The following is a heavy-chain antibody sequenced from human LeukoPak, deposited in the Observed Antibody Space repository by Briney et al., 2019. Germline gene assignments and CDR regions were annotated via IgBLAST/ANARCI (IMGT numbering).Heavy chain of an antibody. V-gene: IGHV3-23*01. CDR2: INGGGGST. Sequence: GGSLRLSCAASGFTFSSYAMSWVRQAPGKGLEWVSAINGGGGSTYYADSVKGRFTISRDNSKNTLYLQMNSLRAEDTAVYYCLSIIGTPPKDYFDYWGQGTLVTLSS. J-gene: IGHJ4*02. D-gene: IGHD1-20*01. CDR1: GFTFSSYA. CDR3: LSIIGTPPKDYFDY.